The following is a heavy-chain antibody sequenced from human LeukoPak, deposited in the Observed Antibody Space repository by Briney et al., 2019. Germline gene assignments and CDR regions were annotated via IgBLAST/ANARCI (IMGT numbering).Heavy chain of an antibody. CDR2: IWYDGSNK. CDR1: GFTFSSYG. V-gene: IGHV3-33*01. D-gene: IGHD4-17*01. Sequence: GRSLRLSCAASGFTFSSYGMHRVRQAPGKGLEWVAVIWYDGSNKYYADSVKGRFTISRDNSKNTLYLQMNSLRAEDTAVYYCARDTVTTDYWGQGTLVTVSS. CDR3: ARDTVTTDY. J-gene: IGHJ4*02.